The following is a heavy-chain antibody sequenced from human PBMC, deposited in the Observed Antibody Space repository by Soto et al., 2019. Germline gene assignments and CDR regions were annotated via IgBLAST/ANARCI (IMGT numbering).Heavy chain of an antibody. CDR1: GYTFTSYG. CDR2: LSAYNGNT. CDR3: ARDRVTAFGLVISRGWFDP. D-gene: IGHD3-3*01. Sequence: APVKVSCKASGYTFTSYGISWVRQAPGQGLEGMGLLSAYNGNTNYAQKLKGRVTMTPETSTSTAYMELRSLRSDGNAVYYCARDRVTAFGLVISRGWFDPWG. J-gene: IGHJ5*02. V-gene: IGHV1-18*04.